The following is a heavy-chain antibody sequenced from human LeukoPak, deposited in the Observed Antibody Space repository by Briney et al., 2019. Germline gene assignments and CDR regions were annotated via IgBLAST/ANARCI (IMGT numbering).Heavy chain of an antibody. D-gene: IGHD2-21*01. CDR2: INLKSGGT. V-gene: IGHV1-2*02. CDR1: GYTFTGYY. Sequence: ASVKVSCKASGYTFTGYYMHWVRQAPGQGLEWMGWINLKSGGTNCAQKFQGRVTMTRDTSTSTAYMEVSRLRSEDTAVYYCTLSESIFDNWGQGTLVTVSS. J-gene: IGHJ4*02. CDR3: TLSESIFDN.